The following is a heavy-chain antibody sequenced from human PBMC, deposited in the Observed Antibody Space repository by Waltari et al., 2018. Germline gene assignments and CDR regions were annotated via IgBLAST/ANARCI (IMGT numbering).Heavy chain of an antibody. V-gene: IGHV3-7*01. D-gene: IGHD6-19*01. CDR3: ASEPLSSGWYGY. J-gene: IGHJ4*02. CDR2: IKQDGSEK. Sequence: EVQLVESGGGLVQPGGSLRLSCAASGFTFSGYWMSWVRQAPGKGLEWVANIKQDGSEKYYVDSVKGRFTISRDNAKNSLYLQMNSLRAEDTAVYYWASEPLSSGWYGYWGQGTLVTVSS. CDR1: GFTFSGYW.